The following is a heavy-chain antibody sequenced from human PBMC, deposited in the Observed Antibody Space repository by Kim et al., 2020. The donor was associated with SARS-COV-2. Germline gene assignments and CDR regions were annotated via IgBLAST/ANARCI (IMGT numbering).Heavy chain of an antibody. Sequence: SETLSLTCTVSGGSISSYYWSWIRQPPGKGLEWIGYIYYSGSTNYNPSLKSRVTISVDTSKNQFSLKLSSVTAADTAVYYCARGGVVGYGDFNWFDPWGQGTLVTVSS. CDR3: ARGGVVGYGDFNWFDP. D-gene: IGHD4-17*01. V-gene: IGHV4-59*08. CDR1: GGSISSYY. J-gene: IGHJ5*02. CDR2: IYYSGST.